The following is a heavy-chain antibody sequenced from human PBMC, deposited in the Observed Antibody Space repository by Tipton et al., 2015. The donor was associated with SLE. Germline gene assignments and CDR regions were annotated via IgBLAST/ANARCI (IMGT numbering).Heavy chain of an antibody. J-gene: IGHJ3*02. CDR3: ARVGGSYYDFWSGSADAFDI. CDR1: GGSISSGDYY. CDR2: IFYSGSI. D-gene: IGHD3-3*01. V-gene: IGHV4-30-4*01. Sequence: TLSLTCTVSGGSISSGDYYWSWIRQPPGKGLEWIGYIFYSGSIFYSPSLKSRVTISVDTSKNQFSLKLSSVTAADTAVYYCARVGGSYYDFWSGSADAFDIWGQGTMVTVSS.